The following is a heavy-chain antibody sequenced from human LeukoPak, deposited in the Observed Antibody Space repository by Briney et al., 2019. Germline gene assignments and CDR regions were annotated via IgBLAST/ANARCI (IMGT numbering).Heavy chain of an antibody. V-gene: IGHV4-59*01. CDR2: IYYSGST. J-gene: IGHJ4*02. CDR1: GGSISSYY. CDR3: ARDKGRRDGYNFDY. D-gene: IGHD5-24*01. Sequence: PSETLSLTCTVSGGSISSYYWSWIRQPPGKGLEWSGYIYYSGSTNYNPSLKSRVTISVDTSKNQFSLKLSSVTAADTAVYYCARDKGRRDGYNFDYWGQGTLVTVSS.